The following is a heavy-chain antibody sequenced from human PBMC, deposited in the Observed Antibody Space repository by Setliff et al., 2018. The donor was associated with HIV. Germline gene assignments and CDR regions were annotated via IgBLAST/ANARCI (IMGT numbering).Heavy chain of an antibody. CDR3: ARGWNYRDYYYYGMDV. CDR1: GYTFTGYY. D-gene: IGHD1-7*01. Sequence: ASVKVSCKASGYTFTGYYMHWVRQAPGQGLEWMGWIHPNSGGTNYAQKFQGWVTMTRDTYISTAYMELSRLSSDDTAVYYCARGWNYRDYYYYGMDVWGQGTTVTVSS. V-gene: IGHV1-2*04. J-gene: IGHJ6*02. CDR2: IHPNSGGT.